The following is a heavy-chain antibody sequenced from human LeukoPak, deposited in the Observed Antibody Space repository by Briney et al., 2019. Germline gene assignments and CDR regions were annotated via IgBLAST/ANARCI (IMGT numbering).Heavy chain of an antibody. V-gene: IGHV4-59*08. J-gene: IGHJ6*02. D-gene: IGHD3-9*01. CDR1: VGSISSYY. CDR3: ARHYDILTGYYDYYYYYGMDV. Sequence: KPSETLSLTCTVSVGSISSYYWSWIRQPPGKGLEWLGYIYYSGSTNYNPSLKSRVTISVDTSKNQFSLKLSSVTAADTAVYYCARHYDILTGYYDYYYYYGMDVWGQGTTVTVSS. CDR2: IYYSGST.